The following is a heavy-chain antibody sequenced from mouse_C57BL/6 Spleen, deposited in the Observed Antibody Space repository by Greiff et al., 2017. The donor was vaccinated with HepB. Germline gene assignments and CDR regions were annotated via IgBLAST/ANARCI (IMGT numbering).Heavy chain of an antibody. Sequence: QVQLQQPGAELVMPGASVKLSCKASGYTFTSYWMHWVKQRPGQGLEWIGEIDPSDSYTNYNQKFQGKSTLTVDKSSSTAYMQLSSLTSDDSAVYYCSRKGDYYGSGFADWGQGTLVTVS. V-gene: IGHV1-69*01. J-gene: IGHJ3*01. CDR1: GYTFTSYW. CDR3: SRKGDYYGSGFAD. D-gene: IGHD1-1*01. CDR2: IDPSDSYT.